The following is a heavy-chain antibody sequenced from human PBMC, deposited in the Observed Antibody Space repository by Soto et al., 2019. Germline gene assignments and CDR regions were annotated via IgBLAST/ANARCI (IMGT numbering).Heavy chain of an antibody. V-gene: IGHV1-18*04. J-gene: IGHJ4*02. D-gene: IGHD5-12*01. CDR1: GYTFSSSA. CDR2: ISSSGVT. CDR3: ARDHGGYGTFDC. Sequence: QVRLVQSGPEVKKPEASVKVSCKASGYTFSSSAISWVRQAPGQGPEWMGWISSSGVTNYAQNFQGRVTLTVDSSTTTAYMEVRSLSSADTALYSCARDHGGYGTFDCWGQGTLVTVSS.